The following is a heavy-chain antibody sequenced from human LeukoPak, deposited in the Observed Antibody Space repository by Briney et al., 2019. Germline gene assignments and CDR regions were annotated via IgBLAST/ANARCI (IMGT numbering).Heavy chain of an antibody. CDR2: ISAYNGNT. V-gene: IGHV1-18*01. CDR1: GYTFTSYG. D-gene: IGHD2-2*01. CDR3: ATQYGSSTSCYPYWVHY. J-gene: IGHJ4*02. Sequence: GASVKVSCKDSGYTFTSYGISWVGQAPGQGLEWMGWISAYNGNTNYAQKLQGRVTMTTDTSTSTAYMELRSLRSDDTAVYYCATQYGSSTSCYPYWVHYWGQGTLVTVSS.